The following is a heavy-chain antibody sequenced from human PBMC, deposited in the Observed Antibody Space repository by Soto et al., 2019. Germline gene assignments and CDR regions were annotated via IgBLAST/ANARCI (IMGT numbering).Heavy chain of an antibody. CDR3: ECQVAYVVATTY. J-gene: IGHJ4*02. D-gene: IGHD5-12*01. Sequence: GGSVRLSCAASGVTLNIQGMSWVRQAPGRGLEWVSSIYNSDDSTYYANSVKGRFTISRDHSKNTLFLQMNSLRVEDTAVYYFECQVAYVVATTYCAQRILVTV. CDR2: IYNSDDST. CDR1: GVTLNIQG. V-gene: IGHV3-23*01.